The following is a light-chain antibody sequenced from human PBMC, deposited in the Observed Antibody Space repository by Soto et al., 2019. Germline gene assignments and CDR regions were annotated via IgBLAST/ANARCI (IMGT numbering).Light chain of an antibody. J-gene: IGLJ1*01. CDR2: EVV. CDR3: KSYAGSNTYV. Sequence: QSALTLTPSASGSPGQSVTISCTGTKNDIGVYDFVSWYQHHPGKAPRLIIYEVVQRPSGVPDRFSGSKSGNTASLTVSGLQAADEADYFCKSYAGSNTYVFGSGTKVTVL. V-gene: IGLV2-8*01. CDR1: KNDIGVYDF.